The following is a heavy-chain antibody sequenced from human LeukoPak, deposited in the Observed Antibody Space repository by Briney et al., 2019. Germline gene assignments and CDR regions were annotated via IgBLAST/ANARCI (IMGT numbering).Heavy chain of an antibody. CDR1: GFTFSSYA. J-gene: IGHJ4*02. D-gene: IGHD3-10*01. CDR2: ISGSGGST. CDR3: AKEGLDYYGSGSLDY. V-gene: IGHV3-23*01. Sequence: GGSLRLSCAASGFTFSSYAMSWVRQAPGKGLEWVSAISGSGGSTYYADSVKGRFTISRDNSKNTLYLQMNSLRAEDTAVYYCAKEGLDYYGSGSLDYWGQGTLVTVPS.